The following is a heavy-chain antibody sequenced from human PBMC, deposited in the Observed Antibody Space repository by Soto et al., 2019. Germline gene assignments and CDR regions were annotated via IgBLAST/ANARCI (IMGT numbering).Heavy chain of an antibody. CDR2: IWDDGSNR. D-gene: IGHD4-17*01. V-gene: IGHV3-33*01. CDR1: GFSFSTYA. Sequence: QVQLVESGGVVVQPGKSLRLSCAASGFSFSTYAIHWVRQAPGKGLEWVGVIWDDGSNRFYAESVKGRFIISRDNPKNTVYLQMNSMRVEDTAVYFCARAPYVTSVWSCDYWGQGTLVTVSS. J-gene: IGHJ4*02. CDR3: ARAPYVTSVWSCDY.